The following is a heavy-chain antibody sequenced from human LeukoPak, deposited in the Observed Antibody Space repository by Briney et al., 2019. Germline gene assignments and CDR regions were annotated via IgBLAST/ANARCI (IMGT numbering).Heavy chain of an antibody. Sequence: SETLSLTCTVSGGSISSGDYYWNWIRQPPGKGLEWIGYIYYSGSTYYNPSLKSRVTISVDTSKNQFSLKLSSVTAADTAVYYCATRFSGYWCFQHWGQGTLVTVSS. CDR1: GGSISSGDYY. D-gene: IGHD2-8*02. CDR3: ATRFSGYWCFQH. J-gene: IGHJ1*01. CDR2: IYYSGST. V-gene: IGHV4-30-4*01.